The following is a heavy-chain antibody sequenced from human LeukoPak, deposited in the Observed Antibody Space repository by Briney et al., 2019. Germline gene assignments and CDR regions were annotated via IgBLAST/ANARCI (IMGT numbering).Heavy chain of an antibody. J-gene: IGHJ4*02. Sequence: GASVKVSCKASGYTFTTYYIHWVRQAPGQGLEWMGIISPSGGSTTYAQKFQGRITMTRDTSTSTVYMELSSLRSEDTAVYYCALSIPATGYYFDYWGQGTLVTVSP. CDR3: ALSIPATGYYFDY. CDR1: GYTFTTYY. V-gene: IGHV1-46*01. CDR2: ISPSGGST. D-gene: IGHD6-13*01.